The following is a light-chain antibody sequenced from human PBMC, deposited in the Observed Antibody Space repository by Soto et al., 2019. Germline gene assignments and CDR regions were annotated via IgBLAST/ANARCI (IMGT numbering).Light chain of an antibody. Sequence: DIRMTQSPSTLSASVGDRVTITCRASQSISSWLAWYQQKPGKAPKLLIYDASSLESGVPSRFSGSGSGTEFTLTISSLQPDDFATYYCQHWTTFGGGTKVEIK. V-gene: IGKV1-5*01. CDR2: DAS. J-gene: IGKJ4*01. CDR3: QHWTT. CDR1: QSISSW.